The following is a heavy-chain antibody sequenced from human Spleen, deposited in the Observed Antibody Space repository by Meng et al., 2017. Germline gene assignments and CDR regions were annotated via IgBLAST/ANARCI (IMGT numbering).Heavy chain of an antibody. CDR2: IHSSGST. V-gene: IGHV4-30-4*08. D-gene: IGHD2-15*01. Sequence: QVHLQESGPGLVKPSQTLSLTCTVSGGSISSGDYYWSWLRQHPGEGLEWIGYIHSSGSTYYNPSLRSRVSMSVDTSRNQFSLTLSSVTAADTAVYWCARYLYGGSRYTNLFDPWGQGTLVTVSS. CDR3: ARYLYGGSRYTNLFDP. J-gene: IGHJ5*01. CDR1: GGSISSGDYY.